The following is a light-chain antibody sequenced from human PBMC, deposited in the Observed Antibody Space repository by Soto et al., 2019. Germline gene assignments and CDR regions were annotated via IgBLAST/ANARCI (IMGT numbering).Light chain of an antibody. CDR1: QSISIN. J-gene: IGKJ1*01. CDR2: AGS. V-gene: IGKV3D-15*01. Sequence: EIVLTQSPGTLSVSTGDRVTLSLRASQSISINLAWYQHKPGQAPRLLIHAGSTRATGIPARISGSGSGTEFTLTISSLQSEDFAVYYCQQFRNWPWTFGQGTKV. CDR3: QQFRNWPWT.